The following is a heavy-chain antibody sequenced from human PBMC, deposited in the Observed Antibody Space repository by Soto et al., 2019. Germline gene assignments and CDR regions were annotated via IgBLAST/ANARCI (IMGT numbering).Heavy chain of an antibody. CDR3: ASGIAVASTRIDT. CDR2: INHSGST. V-gene: IGHV4-34*01. Sequence: SETLSLTCAVYGGSFSGYYWSWICQPPGKGLEWIGEINHSGSTNHNPSLKSRVTISVVTSKHQFSLKLGSVTVSDTAVYYCASGIAVASTRIDTWGQGSLLTVSS. D-gene: IGHD6-19*01. CDR1: GGSFSGYY. J-gene: IGHJ5*02.